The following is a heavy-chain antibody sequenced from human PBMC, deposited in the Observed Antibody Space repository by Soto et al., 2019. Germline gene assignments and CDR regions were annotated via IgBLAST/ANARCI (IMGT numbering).Heavy chain of an antibody. CDR3: AKDVHYDSSGGLDY. CDR2: ISANSGNT. J-gene: IGHJ4*02. CDR1: GFGLSTYA. Sequence: ELQLLESGGGFVQPGGSLRLSCTASGFGLSTYAISWVRQAPGKGLEWVSVISANSGNTDYADSVKGRFTISRDKSENTVFLQMNRLRAEDTAVYYCAKDVHYDSSGGLDYWGQGTLVTVSS. V-gene: IGHV3-23*01. D-gene: IGHD3-22*01.